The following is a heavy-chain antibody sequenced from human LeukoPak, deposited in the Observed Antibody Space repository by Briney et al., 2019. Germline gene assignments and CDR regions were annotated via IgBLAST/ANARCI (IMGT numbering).Heavy chain of an antibody. CDR1: GYSISSGYY. D-gene: IGHD2-15*01. V-gene: IGHV4-38-2*01. CDR3: ARYCSGGSCYRSFSTFDY. J-gene: IGHJ4*02. Sequence: SETLSLTCAVSGYSISSGYYWGWIRQPPGKGLEWIGRIYHSGSTYYNPSLKSRVTISVDTSKNQFSLKLSSVTAADTAVYYCARYCSGGSCYRSFSTFDYWGQGTLVTVS. CDR2: IYHSGST.